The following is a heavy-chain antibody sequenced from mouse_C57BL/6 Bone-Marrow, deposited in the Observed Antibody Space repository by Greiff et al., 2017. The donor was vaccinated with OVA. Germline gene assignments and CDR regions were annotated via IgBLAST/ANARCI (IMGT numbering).Heavy chain of an antibody. V-gene: IGHV3-8*01. D-gene: IGHD2-3*01. Sequence: EVKLLESGPGLAKPSQTLSLTCSVTGYSITSDYWNWIRQFPGNKLEYMGYISYSGSTYYNPSLKSRISITRDTSKNQYYLQLNSVTTEDTATYYCARGWLPYYAMDYWGQGTSVTVSS. CDR1: GYSITSDY. CDR2: ISYSGST. CDR3: ARGWLPYYAMDY. J-gene: IGHJ4*01.